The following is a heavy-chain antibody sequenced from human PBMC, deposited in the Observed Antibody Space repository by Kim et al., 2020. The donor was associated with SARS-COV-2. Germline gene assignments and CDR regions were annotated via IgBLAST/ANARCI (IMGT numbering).Heavy chain of an antibody. CDR3: ARAPRQPWFDP. CDR1: GGSISSYY. V-gene: IGHV4-59*01. CDR2: IYYSGST. Sequence: SETLSLTCTVSGGSISSYYWSWIRQPPGKGLEWIGYIYYSGSTNYNPSLKSRVTISVDTSKNQFSLKLSSVTAADTAVYYCARAPRQPWFDPWGQGTLVTVSS. D-gene: IGHD2-2*01. J-gene: IGHJ5*02.